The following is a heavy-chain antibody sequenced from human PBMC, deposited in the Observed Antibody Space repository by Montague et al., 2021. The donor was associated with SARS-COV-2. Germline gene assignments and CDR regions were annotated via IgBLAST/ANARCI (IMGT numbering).Heavy chain of an antibody. CDR1: GGSISGYF. V-gene: IGHV4-59*08. J-gene: IGHJ4*02. CDR3: AATDYFASEQHDF. CDR2: IYYSGTT. Sequence: SETLSLTCTVSGGSISGYFWSWIRQSPGKGLEWIGYIYYSGTTKYNPALKSRVAISLETSKNQFSLKLNSVTAADTAAYYCAATDYFASEQHDFWGQGTWVTVSS. D-gene: IGHD2/OR15-2a*01.